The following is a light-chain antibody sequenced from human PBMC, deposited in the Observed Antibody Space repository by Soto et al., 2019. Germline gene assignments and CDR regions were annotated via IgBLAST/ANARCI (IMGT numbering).Light chain of an antibody. CDR3: HQRQSWPRT. V-gene: IGKV3-11*01. CDR2: LAS. CDR1: QAVNTR. J-gene: IGKJ1*01. Sequence: EIVLTQSPATLSSFPGDRVTLSCRASQAVNTRLAWYQLKPGQAPRLLIYLASNRAAGVPARFSGSGSGTDFTLTISNVEPEDFAVYYCHQRQSWPRTFGQGTTVDIK.